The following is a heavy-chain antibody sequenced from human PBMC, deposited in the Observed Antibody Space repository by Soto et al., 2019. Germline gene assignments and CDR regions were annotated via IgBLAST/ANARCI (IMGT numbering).Heavy chain of an antibody. CDR1: GYTFTNYY. D-gene: IGHD6-13*01. V-gene: IGHV1-46*01. CDR3: ARDLAAADY. J-gene: IGHJ4*02. CDR2: INPTGGST. Sequence: QVQLVQSGAEVKKPGASVKVSCKASGYTFTNYYIHWVRQAPGQGLEWMGIINPTGGSTNYAQKFQGRVTLTMGTSTSTVYMELSSLRFEDTAVYYCARDLAAADYWGQGTLVTVSS.